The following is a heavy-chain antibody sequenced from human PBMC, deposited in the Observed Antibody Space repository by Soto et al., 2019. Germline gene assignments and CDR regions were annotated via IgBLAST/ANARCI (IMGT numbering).Heavy chain of an antibody. D-gene: IGHD3-10*01. Sequence: EVQLLESGGGLVQPGGSLRLSCAASGFTFNNYAMSWVRQAPGTGLEWVSAISGGGDTTSYADSVKGRFTVSRDGSKNTLYLQMNSLRAEDTAVYYCAKGRGGSGSLTPRVDFWGQGTLVTVSS. J-gene: IGHJ4*02. V-gene: IGHV3-23*01. CDR1: GFTFNNYA. CDR3: AKGRGGSGSLTPRVDF. CDR2: ISGGGDTT.